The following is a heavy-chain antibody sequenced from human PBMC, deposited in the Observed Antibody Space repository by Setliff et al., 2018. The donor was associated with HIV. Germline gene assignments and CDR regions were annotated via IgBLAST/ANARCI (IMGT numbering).Heavy chain of an antibody. V-gene: IGHV1-46*01. D-gene: IGHD3-16*01. CDR2: INPSGGST. J-gene: IGHJ4*02. CDR3: ARGPGAFGGTSVQNFDY. CDR1: GYTFTSYA. Sequence: ASVKVSCKASGYTFTSYAMNWVRQAPGQGLEWMGIINPSGGSTSYAQRFQGRVTMTRDTSTSTVYMELSSLRSEDTAVYYCARGPGAFGGTSVQNFDYWGQGTLVTVSS.